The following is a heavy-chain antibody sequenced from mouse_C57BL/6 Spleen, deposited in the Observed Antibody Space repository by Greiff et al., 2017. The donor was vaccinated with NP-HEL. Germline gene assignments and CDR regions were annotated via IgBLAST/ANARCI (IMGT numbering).Heavy chain of an antibody. D-gene: IGHD2-12*01. J-gene: IGHJ3*01. CDR2: IYPGDGDT. V-gene: IGHV1-82*01. CDR1: GYAFSSSW. Sequence: VQLKQSGPELVKPGASVKISCKASGYAFSSSWMNWVKQRPGKGLEWIGRIYPGDGDTNYNGKFKGKATLTADKSSSTAYMQLSSLTSEDSAVYFCARSPYDRFAYWGQGTLVTVSA. CDR3: ARSPYDRFAY.